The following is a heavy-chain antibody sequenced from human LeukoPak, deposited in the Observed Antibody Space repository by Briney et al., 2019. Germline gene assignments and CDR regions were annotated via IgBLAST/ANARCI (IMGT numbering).Heavy chain of an antibody. V-gene: IGHV1-46*01. CDR1: GYTFTSYY. CDR2: INPSGGST. CDR3: ARAPAVDVGGPSERFDY. J-gene: IGHJ4*02. Sequence: GASVKVSCKASGYTFTSYYMHWVRQAPGQGLEWMGIINPSGGSTSYAQKFQGRVTMTRDTSTSTVYMELSSLRSEDTAVYYCARAPAVDVGGPSERFDYWGQGTLVTVSS. D-gene: IGHD2-15*01.